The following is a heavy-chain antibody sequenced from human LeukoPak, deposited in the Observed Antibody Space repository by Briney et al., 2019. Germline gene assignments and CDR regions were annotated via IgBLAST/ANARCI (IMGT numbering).Heavy chain of an antibody. CDR3: ARGPNQYCSSTSCYYYYYYMDV. J-gene: IGHJ6*03. CDR1: GGSFSGYY. V-gene: IGHV4-34*01. D-gene: IGHD2-2*01. Sequence: SETLSLTCAVYGGSFSGYYWSWIRQPPGKGLEWIGEINHSGSTHYNPSLKSRVTISVDTSKNQFSLKLSSVTAADTAVYYCARGPNQYCSSTSCYYYYYYMDVWGKGTTVTVSS. CDR2: INHSGST.